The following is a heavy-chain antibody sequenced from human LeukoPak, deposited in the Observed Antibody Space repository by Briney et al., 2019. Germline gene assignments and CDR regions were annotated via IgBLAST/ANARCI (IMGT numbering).Heavy chain of an antibody. J-gene: IGHJ4*02. V-gene: IGHV3-7*01. CDR1: GFTFSSYW. D-gene: IGHD5-18*01. CDR3: ARERVDTAMVDRYYFDY. CDR2: IKQDGSEK. Sequence: PGGSLRLSCAASGFTFSSYWMSWVRQAPGKGLEWVANIKQDGSEKYYVDSVKGRFTISRDNAKNSLYLQMNSLRAEDTAVYYCARERVDTAMVDRYYFDYWGQGTLVTVHS.